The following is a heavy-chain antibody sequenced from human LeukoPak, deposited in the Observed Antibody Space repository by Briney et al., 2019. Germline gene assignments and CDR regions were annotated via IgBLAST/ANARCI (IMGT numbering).Heavy chain of an antibody. V-gene: IGHV1-2*02. CDR1: GYTFTGYY. J-gene: IGHJ6*02. CDR3: AREWQSYYYGMDV. Sequence: ASVKVSCKASGYTFTGYYMHWVRQAPGQGLEWVGWINPNSGGTNYAQKFQGRVTMTRDTSISTAYMELSRLRSDDTAVYYCAREWQSYYYGMDVWGQGTTVTVSS. CDR2: INPNSGGT. D-gene: IGHD5-24*01.